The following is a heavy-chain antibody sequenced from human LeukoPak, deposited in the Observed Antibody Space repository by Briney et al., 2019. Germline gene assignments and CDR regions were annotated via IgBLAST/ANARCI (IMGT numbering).Heavy chain of an antibody. CDR3: ARVTTGGYYNY. V-gene: IGHV4-61*02. CDR2: IYTSGST. D-gene: IGHD3-22*01. Sequence: SETLSLTCTVSGGSISSGSYYWRCIRQPAGKGLEWIGRIYTSGSTNYNPSLKSRVTISLDTSENHFSLKLSSVTAADTAVYYCARVTTGGYYNYWGQGTLVTVSS. J-gene: IGHJ4*02. CDR1: GGSISSGSYY.